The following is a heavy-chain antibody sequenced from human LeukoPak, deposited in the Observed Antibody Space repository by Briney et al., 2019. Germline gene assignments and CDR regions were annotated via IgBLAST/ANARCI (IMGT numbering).Heavy chain of an antibody. Sequence: GGSLRLSCAASGFTFSTYWMHWVRQAPGKGLVWVSRISSDGISTDYADSVKGRFTISRDNSKNTLYLQMNSLRAEDTAVYYCAKDGLVWFGELNWGQGTLVTVSS. CDR1: GFTFSTYW. J-gene: IGHJ4*02. V-gene: IGHV3-74*01. D-gene: IGHD3-10*01. CDR2: ISSDGIST. CDR3: AKDGLVWFGELN.